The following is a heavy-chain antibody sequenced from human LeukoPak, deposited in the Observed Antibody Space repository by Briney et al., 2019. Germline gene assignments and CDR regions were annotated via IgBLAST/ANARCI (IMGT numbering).Heavy chain of an antibody. CDR2: INHSGST. D-gene: IGHD1-26*01. CDR3: ASLQVGATSSGFDY. J-gene: IGHJ4*02. Sequence: SETLSLTCAVYGGSFSDYYCSWIRQPPGKGLEWIGEINHSGSTNYNPSLKSRVTISVDTSKNQFSLKLSSVTAADTAVYYCASLQVGATSSGFDYWGQGTLVTVSS. CDR1: GGSFSDYY. V-gene: IGHV4-34*01.